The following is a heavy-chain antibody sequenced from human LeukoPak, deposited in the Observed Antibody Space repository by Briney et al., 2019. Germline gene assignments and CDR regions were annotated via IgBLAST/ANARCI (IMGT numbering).Heavy chain of an antibody. CDR3: APSRTDSTRSTRIFDY. CDR1: GFSLSTSGVG. Sequence: SGPTLVNPTQTLTLTCTFSGFSLSTSGVGVGWVRQPPGKALEWLALIYWDDDKRYSPSLKSRLTITKDTSKNQVVLTTTNMDTVDTATYYTAPSRTDSTRSTRIFDYWGQGTLVTVSS. J-gene: IGHJ4*02. D-gene: IGHD2-2*01. CDR2: IYWDDDK. V-gene: IGHV2-5*02.